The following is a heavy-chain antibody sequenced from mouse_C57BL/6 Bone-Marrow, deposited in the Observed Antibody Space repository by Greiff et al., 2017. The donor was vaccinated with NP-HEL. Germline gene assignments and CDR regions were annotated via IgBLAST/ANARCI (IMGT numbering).Heavy chain of an antibody. CDR1: GYTFTSYW. Sequence: QVQLQQPGAELVMPGASVKLSCKASGYTFTSYWMHWVKQRPGQGLEWIGEIDPSDSYTNYNQKFKGKSTLTVDKSSSTAYMRLSSLTSEDSAVYYCAREDYYGSSFDFDYWGQGTTLTVSS. D-gene: IGHD1-1*01. J-gene: IGHJ2*01. CDR2: IDPSDSYT. CDR3: AREDYYGSSFDFDY. V-gene: IGHV1-69*01.